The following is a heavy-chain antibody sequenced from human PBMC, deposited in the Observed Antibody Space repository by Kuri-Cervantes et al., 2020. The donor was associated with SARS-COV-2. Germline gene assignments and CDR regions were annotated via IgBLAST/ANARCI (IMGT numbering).Heavy chain of an antibody. Sequence: GESLKISCAASGFTFSSYGMHWVRQAPGKGLEWVAVIWYDGSNKYYADSVKGRFTISRDNSKNTLYLQMNSLRAKDTAVYYCAREYSGYDSSWFDPWGQGTLVTVSS. CDR1: GFTFSSYG. J-gene: IGHJ5*02. CDR2: IWYDGSNK. CDR3: AREYSGYDSSWFDP. D-gene: IGHD5-12*01. V-gene: IGHV3-33*01.